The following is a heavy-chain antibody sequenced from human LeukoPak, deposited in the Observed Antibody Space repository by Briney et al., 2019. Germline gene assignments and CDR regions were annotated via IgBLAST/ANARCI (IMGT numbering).Heavy chain of an antibody. Sequence: GGSLRPSCAASGFTFSSYAMSWVRQAPGKGLEWVSAISGSGGSTYYADSVKGRFTISRDNSKNTLYLQMNSLRAEDTAVYYCAKVADYYYYYGMDVWGQGTTVAVSS. J-gene: IGHJ6*02. CDR1: GFTFSSYA. V-gene: IGHV3-23*01. CDR3: AKVADYYYYYGMDV. CDR2: ISGSGGST.